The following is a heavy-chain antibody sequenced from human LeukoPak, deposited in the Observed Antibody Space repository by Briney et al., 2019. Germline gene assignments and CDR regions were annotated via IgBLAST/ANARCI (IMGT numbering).Heavy chain of an antibody. CDR2: ISSSGGSS. CDR1: GFTFNNHA. Sequence: GGSLRLSCAASGFTFNNHAMSWVRQAPGKGLEWVSGISSSGGSSYYADSVKGRCTISRDNSKNRLYLQINSLRVEDTAVYYCAKETASNFGGAVDYWGQGTRVTVSS. V-gene: IGHV3-23*01. CDR3: AKETASNFGGAVDY. D-gene: IGHD3-10*01. J-gene: IGHJ4*02.